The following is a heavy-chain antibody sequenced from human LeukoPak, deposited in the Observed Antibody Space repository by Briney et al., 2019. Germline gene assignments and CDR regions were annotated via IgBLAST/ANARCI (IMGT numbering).Heavy chain of an antibody. CDR3: ARVVGNLGAPIDY. J-gene: IGHJ4*02. CDR2: ISSSSYI. V-gene: IGHV3-21*01. D-gene: IGHD1-26*01. CDR1: GFIFSSYA. Sequence: PGGSLRLSCAASGFIFSSYAMSWVRQAPGKGLEWVSSISSSSYIYYADSVKGRFTISRDNAKNSLYLQMNSLRAEDTAVYYCARVVGNLGAPIDYWGQGTLVTVSS.